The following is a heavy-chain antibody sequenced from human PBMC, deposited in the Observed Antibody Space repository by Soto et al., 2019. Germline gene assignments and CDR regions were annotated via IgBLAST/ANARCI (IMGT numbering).Heavy chain of an antibody. V-gene: IGHV1-18*01. Sequence: ASVKVSCKASGYTFTSYGISWVRQAPGQGLEWMGWISAYNGNTNYAQKLQGRVTMTTDTSTSTAYMELRSLRSDDTAVYYCATLPRTARQPYSYWGRDVWGKGPRVTVP. CDR2: ISAYNGNT. D-gene: IGHD4-17*01. J-gene: IGHJ6*04. CDR1: GYTFTSYG. CDR3: ATLPRTARQPYSYWGRDV.